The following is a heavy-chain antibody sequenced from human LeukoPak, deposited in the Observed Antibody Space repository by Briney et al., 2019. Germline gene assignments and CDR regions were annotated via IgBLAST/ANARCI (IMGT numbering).Heavy chain of an antibody. J-gene: IGHJ5*02. Sequence: GGSLRLPCAASGFTFSNNWMGWVRQAPGRGLECVANIKKDGSEKFYINSVKGRFTISRDNAKNSLYLQMNSLRDEDTALYYCVKDAGTAWGQGTLVTVSS. CDR2: IKKDGSEK. V-gene: IGHV3-7*01. CDR1: GFTFSNNW. D-gene: IGHD2-8*02. CDR3: VKDAGTA.